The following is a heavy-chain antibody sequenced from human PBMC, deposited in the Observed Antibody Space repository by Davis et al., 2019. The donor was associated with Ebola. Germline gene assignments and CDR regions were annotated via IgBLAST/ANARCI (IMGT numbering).Heavy chain of an antibody. V-gene: IGHV4-59*08. D-gene: IGHD2-21*01. CDR3: ARQAYCGGDCYFPPFDY. J-gene: IGHJ4*02. CDR2: IYYSGST. CDR1: GGSISSYY. Sequence: SETLSLTCTVSGGSISSYYWSWIRQPPGKGLEWIGYIYYSGSTNYNPSLKSRVTISVDTSKNQFSLKLSSVTAADTAVYYCARQAYCGGDCYFPPFDYWGQGTLVTVSS.